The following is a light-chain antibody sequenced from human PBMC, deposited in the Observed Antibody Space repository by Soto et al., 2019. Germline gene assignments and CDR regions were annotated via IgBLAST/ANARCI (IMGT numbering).Light chain of an antibody. CDR3: QHYYSPPVT. J-gene: IGKJ1*01. CDR2: WAS. CDR1: QSVLSSSDNKNL. V-gene: IGKV4-1*01. Sequence: DIVMTQSPDSLALSLGERATINCKSSQSVLSSSDNKNLLAWFQHKPGQPPRLLIYWASTRESGVPDRFSGSGSGKDFTLTISSLQAEDVAIYYCQHYYSPPVTCGQGTKVEIK.